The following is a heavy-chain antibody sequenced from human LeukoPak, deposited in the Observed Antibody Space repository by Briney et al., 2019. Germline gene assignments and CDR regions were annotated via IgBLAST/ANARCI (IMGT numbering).Heavy chain of an antibody. CDR1: GGSISSYY. CDR2: IYHSGST. Sequence: SETLSLTCTVSGGSISSYYWSWIRQPPGKGLEWIGYIYHSGSTNYNPSLKSRVTISVDTSKNQFSLKLSSVTAADTAVYYCARAYVDTAMVFDYWGQGTLVTVSS. J-gene: IGHJ4*02. V-gene: IGHV4-59*01. CDR3: ARAYVDTAMVFDY. D-gene: IGHD5-18*01.